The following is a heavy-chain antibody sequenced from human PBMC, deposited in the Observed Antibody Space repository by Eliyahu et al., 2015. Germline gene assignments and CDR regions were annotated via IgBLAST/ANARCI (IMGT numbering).Heavy chain of an antibody. J-gene: IGHJ3*01. V-gene: IGHV3-7*02. CDR2: IKPDGTEK. Sequence: SCAASGFTFSNYWMNWVRQAPGKGLEWVGNIKPDGTEKYYMDSVKGRFTISRDNADNSLYLEMNSLRADDTAVYYCATSWDGLDLWGQGTMVTVST. CDR3: ATSWDGLDL. D-gene: IGHD1-26*01. CDR1: GFTFSNYW.